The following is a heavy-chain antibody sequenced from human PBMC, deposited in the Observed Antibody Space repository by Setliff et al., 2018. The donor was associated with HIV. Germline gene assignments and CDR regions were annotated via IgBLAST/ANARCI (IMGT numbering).Heavy chain of an antibody. D-gene: IGHD3-22*01. Sequence: GGSLRLSCAASGFTFSNYWMDWVRQAPGKGLEWVATIKQDGSEIYYMDSVKGRFTISRDNAKNSLYLQMNNLRAEDTAIYYCAGSRGYFVQADWGQGTLVTVSS. CDR2: IKQDGSEI. CDR3: AGSRGYFVQAD. J-gene: IGHJ4*02. V-gene: IGHV3-7*01. CDR1: GFTFSNYW.